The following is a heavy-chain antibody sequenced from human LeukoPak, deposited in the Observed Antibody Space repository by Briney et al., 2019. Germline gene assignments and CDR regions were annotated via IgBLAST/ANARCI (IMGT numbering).Heavy chain of an antibody. D-gene: IGHD5-18*01. CDR3: TRGRAGPTAMVDY. V-gene: IGHV3-49*03. Sequence: PGGSLRLSCTASGFIFGDYAMSWFRQAPGKGLEWVGFIRSKAYGGTTEYAASVKGRFTISRDDSKSIAYLQMNSLKTEDTAVYYCTRGRAGPTAMVDYWGQGTLVTVSS. J-gene: IGHJ4*02. CDR2: IRSKAYGGTT. CDR1: GFIFGDYA.